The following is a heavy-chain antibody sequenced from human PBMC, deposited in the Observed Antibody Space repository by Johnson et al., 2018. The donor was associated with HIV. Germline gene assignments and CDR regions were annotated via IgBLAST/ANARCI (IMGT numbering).Heavy chain of an antibody. Sequence: QVQLVESGGGVVQPGRSLRLSCAASGFTFSSYAMHWVRQAPGKGLEWVAVISYDGDNKYYADSVKGRFTISRDNSKNTLYLQMNSLRAEDTAVYYCAKERKAPRAFDIWGQGTMATVSS. CDR2: ISYDGDNK. CDR3: AKERKAPRAFDI. CDR1: GFTFSSYA. V-gene: IGHV3-30*18. D-gene: IGHD1-14*01. J-gene: IGHJ3*02.